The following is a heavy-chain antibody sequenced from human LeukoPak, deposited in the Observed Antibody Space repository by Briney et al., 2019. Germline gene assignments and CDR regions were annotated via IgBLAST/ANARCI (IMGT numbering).Heavy chain of an antibody. CDR2: IKEDGSAK. D-gene: IGHD2-21*01. J-gene: IGHJ4*02. CDR1: GFTFSSYW. V-gene: IGHV3-7*01. Sequence: GGSLRLSCAASGFTFSSYWMTWVRQAPGQGLEWVANIKEDGSAKYHVDSVKGRFTISRDKAKNSLYLQMNSLRVEDTAVYYCTRDTGCSGGACYSFYDYWGQGTLVTVSS. CDR3: TRDTGCSGGACYSFYDY.